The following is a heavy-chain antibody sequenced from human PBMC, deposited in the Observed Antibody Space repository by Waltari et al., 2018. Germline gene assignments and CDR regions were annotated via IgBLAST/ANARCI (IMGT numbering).Heavy chain of an antibody. CDR1: GFTFSRYW. Sequence: EEQLVESGGGLAQPGESLRLSCAASGFTFSRYWMDWVRPAPGKGLVWVARINSDGSSRTYADSVKGRFTISRDNAKNTLYVQMNRLRAEDTAVYYCARVATKTYSSPVPGRPYYYGMDVWGQGTTVTVSS. D-gene: IGHD3-22*01. V-gene: IGHV3-74*01. J-gene: IGHJ6*02. CDR2: INSDGSSR. CDR3: ARVATKTYSSPVPGRPYYYGMDV.